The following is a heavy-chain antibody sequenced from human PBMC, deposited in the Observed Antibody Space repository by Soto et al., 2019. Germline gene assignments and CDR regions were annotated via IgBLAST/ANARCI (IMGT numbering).Heavy chain of an antibody. CDR3: ARDGPETLLGPSYQH. J-gene: IGHJ1*01. D-gene: IGHD3-10*01. CDR1: GFTFTTFW. CDR2: MNQDGRVT. V-gene: IGHV3-7*01. Sequence: EVQLVESGGGLVQPGASLILACAASGFTFTTFWMSWVLQAPGKGLEWVANMNQDGRVTNYVDSVKGRFTISRDNSRNSLYLQQNSLSGDDTAVYYCARDGPETLLGPSYQHWGHGTLVSVSS.